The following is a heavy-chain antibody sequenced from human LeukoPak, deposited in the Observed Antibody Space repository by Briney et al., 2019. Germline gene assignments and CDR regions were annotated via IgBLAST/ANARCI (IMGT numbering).Heavy chain of an antibody. V-gene: IGHV4-61*01. D-gene: IGHD4-11*01. CDR3: ARDAVTVNSYYFDY. J-gene: IGHJ4*02. CDR2: TYYSGST. CDR1: GGSVSSGSYY. Sequence: KTSETLSLTCTVSGGSVSSGSYYWSWIRQPPGKGLEWIGYTYYSGSTNYNPSLKSRVTISVDTSKNQFSLKLSSVTAADAAVYYCARDAVTVNSYYFDYWGQGTLVTVSS.